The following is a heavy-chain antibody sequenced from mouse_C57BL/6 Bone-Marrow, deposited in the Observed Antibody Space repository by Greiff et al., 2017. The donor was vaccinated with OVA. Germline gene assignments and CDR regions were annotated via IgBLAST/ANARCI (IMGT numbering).Heavy chain of an antibody. Sequence: EVKVEESGGGLVKPGGSLKLSCAASGFTFSSYAMSWVRQTPEKRLEWVATISDGGSYTYYPDNVKGRFTISRDNAKNNLYLQMSHLKSEDTAMYYCARDQLTGTRGYYFDYWGQGTTLTVSS. CDR2: ISDGGSYT. CDR1: GFTFSSYA. J-gene: IGHJ2*01. CDR3: ARDQLTGTRGYYFDY. D-gene: IGHD4-1*01. V-gene: IGHV5-4*01.